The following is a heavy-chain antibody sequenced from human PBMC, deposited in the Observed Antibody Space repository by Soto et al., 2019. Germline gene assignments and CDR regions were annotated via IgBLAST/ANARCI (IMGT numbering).Heavy chain of an antibody. CDR2: IYHSGRT. CDR1: GGSLSGSY. J-gene: IGHJ3*02. CDR3: ARVGRYCTGGSCFFSAFDI. D-gene: IGHD2-15*01. Sequence: QVQLQQWGAGLLKPSETLSLTCAVFGGSLSGSYWSWIRQPPGKGLESIGEIYHSGRTNYSPSLKSRVTISLDTSKNQFSLMLASVTAADTAVYYCARVGRYCTGGSCFFSAFDIWGQGTMVTVSS. V-gene: IGHV4-34*01.